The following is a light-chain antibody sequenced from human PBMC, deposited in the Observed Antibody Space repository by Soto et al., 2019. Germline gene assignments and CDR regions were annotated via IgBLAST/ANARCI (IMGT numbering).Light chain of an antibody. Sequence: QSVLTQPASVSGSPGQSITISCTGTSRDVGSDNLVSWYQHHPDKAPKLMIYEGSKRPSGVSTRFSGSKSGNTASLTISGLQAEDEADYYCCSFAGVNTVMFGGGTKLTVL. CDR2: EGS. CDR3: CSFAGVNTVM. J-gene: IGLJ3*02. V-gene: IGLV2-23*01. CDR1: SRDVGSDNL.